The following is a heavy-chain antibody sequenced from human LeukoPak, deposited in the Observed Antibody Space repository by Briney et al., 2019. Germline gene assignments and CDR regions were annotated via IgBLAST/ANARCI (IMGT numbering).Heavy chain of an antibody. CDR2: IYHSGST. CDR1: GYSISSGYY. J-gene: IGHJ4*02. V-gene: IGHV4-38-2*02. CDR3: ARGPELGN. D-gene: IGHD1-14*01. Sequence: PSETLSLTCTVSGYSISSGYYWGWIRQPPGKGLEWIGSIYHSGSTYYNPSLKSRVTISVDTSKNQFSLKLSSVTAADTAVYYCARGPELGNWGQGTLVTVSS.